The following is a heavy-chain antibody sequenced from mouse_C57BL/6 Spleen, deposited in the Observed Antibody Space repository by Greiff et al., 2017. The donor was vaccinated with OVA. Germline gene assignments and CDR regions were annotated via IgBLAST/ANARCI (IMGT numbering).Heavy chain of an antibody. CDR2: INYDGSST. CDR1: GFTFSDYY. D-gene: IGHD3-3*01. Sequence: EVQLVESEGGLVQPGSSMKLSCTASGFTFSDYYMAWVRQVPEKGLEWVANINYDGSSTYYLDSLKSRFIISRDKAKNILYLQMGSLKSEDTAAYYCARGGDSYGAMDYWGQGTSVTVSS. CDR3: ARGGDSYGAMDY. J-gene: IGHJ4*01. V-gene: IGHV5-16*01.